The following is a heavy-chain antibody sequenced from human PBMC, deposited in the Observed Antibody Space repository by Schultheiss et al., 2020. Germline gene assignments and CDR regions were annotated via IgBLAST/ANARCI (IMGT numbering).Heavy chain of an antibody. J-gene: IGHJ4*02. V-gene: IGHV3-30*19. CDR1: GFTFSSYG. CDR2: ISYDGSNK. CDR3: VYSSGWYWFGYYFDY. Sequence: WGSLRLSCAASGFTFSSYGMHWVRQAPGKGLEWVAVISYDGSNKYYADSVKGRFTISRDNSKNTLYLQMNSLRAEDTAVYYCVYSSGWYWFGYYFDYWGQGTLVTVSS. D-gene: IGHD6-19*01.